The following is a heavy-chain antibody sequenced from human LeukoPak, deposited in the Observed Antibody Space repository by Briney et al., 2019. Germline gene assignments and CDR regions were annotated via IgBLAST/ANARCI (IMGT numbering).Heavy chain of an antibody. Sequence: ASVKVSCKTSGYPFTTYEINWARQAAGQGLEWMGWVHPDTGYADYAQKLQGRVTMTSDTSISTAYMELSSLRSDDTAVYFCARGPRYDPWGQGTLVTVSS. CDR3: ARGPRYDP. V-gene: IGHV1-8*01. J-gene: IGHJ5*02. CDR1: GYPFTTYE. CDR2: VHPDTGYA.